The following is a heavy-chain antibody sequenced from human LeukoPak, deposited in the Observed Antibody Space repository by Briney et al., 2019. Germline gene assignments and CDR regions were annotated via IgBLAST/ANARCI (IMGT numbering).Heavy chain of an antibody. V-gene: IGHV1-2*06. CDR2: INPNSGGT. CDR3: ARTRHMVVTPFFVY. CDR1: GYTFTGYY. J-gene: IGHJ4*02. Sequence: GASVKVSCKASGYTFTGYYMHWVRQAPGQGLEWMGRINPNSGGTNYAQKFQGRVTMTRDTSISTAHMELSRLRSDDTAVYYCARTRHMVVTPFFVYWGQGTLVTVSS. D-gene: IGHD4-23*01.